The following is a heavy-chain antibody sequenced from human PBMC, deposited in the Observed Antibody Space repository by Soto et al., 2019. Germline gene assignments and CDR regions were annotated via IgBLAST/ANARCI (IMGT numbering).Heavy chain of an antibody. J-gene: IGHJ6*02. CDR2: IIPIFGPA. D-gene: IGHD2-2*01. CDR1: GGTFSSYA. Sequence: QVQLVQSGAEVKKPGSSVKVSCKASGGTFSSYAISWVRQAPGQGLEWMGGIIPIFGPANDAQKFQGRVTITADEPTSTAYMELSSLRSEDTAVYYCARHVPAAGYYYGMDVWGQGTTVTVSS. CDR3: ARHVPAAGYYYGMDV. V-gene: IGHV1-69*12.